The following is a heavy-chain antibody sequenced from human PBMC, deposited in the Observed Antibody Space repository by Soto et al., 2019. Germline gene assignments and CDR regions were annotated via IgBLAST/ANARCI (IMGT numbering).Heavy chain of an antibody. D-gene: IGHD5-12*01. CDR2: IDPSDSYT. Sequence: GESLKISCRGSGYSFTSYWISWVRQMPGKGLEWMGRIDPSDSYTNYSPSFQGHVTISADKSISTAYLQWSSLKASDTAMYYCARHMATRYYYGMDVWGQGTTVTVSS. CDR1: GYSFTSYW. CDR3: ARHMATRYYYGMDV. V-gene: IGHV5-10-1*01. J-gene: IGHJ6*02.